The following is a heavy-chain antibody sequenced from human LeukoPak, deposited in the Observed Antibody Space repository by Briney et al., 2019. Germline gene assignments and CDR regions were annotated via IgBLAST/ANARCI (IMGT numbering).Heavy chain of an antibody. Sequence: SETLSLTCTVSGASLSGYYWSWIRQPPGQGLEWIGYISYSGCTNYNPSLTSRVTISVDTSRNQLSLKLTSVTAADTAVYYCARATDSNGWLFDYWGQGTLVTVSS. CDR3: ARATDSNGWLFDY. V-gene: IGHV4-59*01. CDR1: GASLSGYY. D-gene: IGHD6-19*01. CDR2: ISYSGCT. J-gene: IGHJ4*02.